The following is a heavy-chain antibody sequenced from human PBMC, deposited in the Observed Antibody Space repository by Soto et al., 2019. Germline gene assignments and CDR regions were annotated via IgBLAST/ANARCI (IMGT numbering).Heavy chain of an antibody. D-gene: IGHD3-9*01. CDR2: IYWDDDK. J-gene: IGHJ4*02. V-gene: IGHV2-5*02. CDR1: GFSLSTSGVG. Sequence: QITLKESGPTLVKPTQTLTLTCTFSGFSLSTSGVGVGWIRQPPGKALEWLALIYWDDDKRYSPSLKSRLTITNDPSKNQVVLTMTNMDPVDTATYYCAHSIRYFDWLHRYFDYWGQGTLVTVSS. CDR3: AHSIRYFDWLHRYFDY.